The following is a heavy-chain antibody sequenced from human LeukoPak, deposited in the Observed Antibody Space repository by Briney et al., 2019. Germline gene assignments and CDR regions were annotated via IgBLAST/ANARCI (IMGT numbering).Heavy chain of an antibody. CDR2: ISYDGSNK. J-gene: IGHJ1*01. D-gene: IGHD2-21*02. CDR1: GFTFSSYA. V-gene: IGHV3-30-3*01. Sequence: GGSLRLSCAASGFTFSSYAMHWVRQAPGKGLEWVAVISYDGSNKYYADSVKGRFTISRDNSKNTLYLQMNSLRAEDTAVYHCARSRPVVVTAMGYFQHWGQGTLVTVSS. CDR3: ARSRPVVVTAMGYFQH.